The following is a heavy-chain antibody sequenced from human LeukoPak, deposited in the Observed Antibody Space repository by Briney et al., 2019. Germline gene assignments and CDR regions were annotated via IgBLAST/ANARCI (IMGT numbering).Heavy chain of an antibody. D-gene: IGHD3-22*01. Sequence: GGSLRLSCAASGFTFSSYAMSWVRQAPGKGLEWVSVVSGSVTSTYYADSVKGRFTISRDNSKNTLNLQMNSLRAEDTAVYYCAKYDSSVYYYVQLDYWGQGTLVTVSS. CDR2: VSGSVTST. CDR3: AKYDSSVYYYVQLDY. J-gene: IGHJ4*01. V-gene: IGHV3-23*01. CDR1: GFTFSSYA.